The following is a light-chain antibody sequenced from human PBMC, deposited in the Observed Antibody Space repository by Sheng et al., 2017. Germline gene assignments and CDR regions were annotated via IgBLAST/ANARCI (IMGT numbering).Light chain of an antibody. J-gene: IGLJ3*02. V-gene: IGLV3-21*03. CDR3: QVWDSATDHWV. Sequence: SYELTQPPSVSVAPGKTATITCGGRNIGSKSVHWFQQKTGQAPVLVVYDDNDRPSGIPERISGSNSGSTATLTISRVEAGDEADYYCQVWDSATDHWVFGGGTKVTVL. CDR1: NIGSKS. CDR2: DDN.